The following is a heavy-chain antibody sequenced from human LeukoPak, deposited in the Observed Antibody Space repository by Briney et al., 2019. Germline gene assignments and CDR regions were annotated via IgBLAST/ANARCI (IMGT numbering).Heavy chain of an antibody. CDR1: GFTFDDYA. Sequence: PGGSLRLSCAASGFTFDDYAMHWVRQAPGKGLEWVSGISWNSGSIGYADSVKGRFTISRDNAKNSLYLQMNSLRAEDTALYYCARVYDYVWGSYRYTGAFDIWGQGTMVTVSS. CDR2: ISWNSGSI. D-gene: IGHD3-16*02. J-gene: IGHJ3*02. CDR3: ARVYDYVWGSYRYTGAFDI. V-gene: IGHV3-9*01.